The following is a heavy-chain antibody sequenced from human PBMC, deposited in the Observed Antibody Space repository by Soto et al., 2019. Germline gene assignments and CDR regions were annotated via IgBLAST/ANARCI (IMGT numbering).Heavy chain of an antibody. Sequence: GGSLRLSCAVSGFTFSDYYMTWIRQAPGKGLEWVSYISSSTSHTNYADSVKGRFTISRDNSKNTLYLQMNSLRAEDTAVYYCASITPPNYYYYGMDVWGQGTTVTVSS. V-gene: IGHV3-11*06. CDR1: GFTFSDYY. J-gene: IGHJ6*02. CDR2: ISSSTSHT. CDR3: ASITPPNYYYYGMDV. D-gene: IGHD3-10*01.